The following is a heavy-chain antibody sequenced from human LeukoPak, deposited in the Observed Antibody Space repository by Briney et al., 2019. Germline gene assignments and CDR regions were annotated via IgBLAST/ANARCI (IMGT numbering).Heavy chain of an antibody. Sequence: GASVKVSCKASGYTFTSYGISWVRQAPGQGLEWMGWISAYNGNTNYAQKLQGRVTMTTDTSTCTAYMELRSLRSDDTAVYYCARDSPGSLNLRWFDPWGQGTLVTVSS. D-gene: IGHD2-15*01. J-gene: IGHJ5*02. CDR2: ISAYNGNT. CDR1: GYTFTSYG. CDR3: ARDSPGSLNLRWFDP. V-gene: IGHV1-18*01.